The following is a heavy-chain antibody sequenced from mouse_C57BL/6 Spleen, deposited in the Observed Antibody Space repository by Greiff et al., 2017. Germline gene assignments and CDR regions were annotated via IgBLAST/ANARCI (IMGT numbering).Heavy chain of an antibody. V-gene: IGHV1-15*01. CDR1: GYTFTDYE. J-gene: IGHJ2*01. CDR3: TREGGPHYCDY. CDR2: IDPETGGT. Sequence: QVQLQQSGAELVRPGASVTLSCKASGYTFTDYEMHWVKQTPVHGLEWIGAIDPETGGTAYNQKFTGKALLTADQSSSTAYLEVRSRTSEDSAVYYCTREGGPHYCDYGGQGATLTVSS.